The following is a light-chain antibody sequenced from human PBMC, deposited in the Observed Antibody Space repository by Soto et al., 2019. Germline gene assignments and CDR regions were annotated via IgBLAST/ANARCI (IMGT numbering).Light chain of an antibody. Sequence: EIVLTQSPGTLSLSPGERATLSCRASQSVSSSYLAWYQQKPGQAPRLLIYGASSRATGIPDRFSGSGSGTDFPLTISRLEPEDFEVYYCQQYGSSPTWTFGQGTKGEIK. V-gene: IGKV3-20*01. CDR3: QQYGSSPTWT. CDR1: QSVSSSY. J-gene: IGKJ1*01. CDR2: GAS.